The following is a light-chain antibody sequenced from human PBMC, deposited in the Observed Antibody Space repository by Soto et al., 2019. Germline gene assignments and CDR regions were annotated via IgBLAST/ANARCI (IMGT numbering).Light chain of an antibody. Sequence: QSVLTQPPSVSAAPGQKVTNSCSGSSSNIGNNYVGWYQQLPGTVPKLLIYDDSKRPHGIPDRFSGSKSATSATLDITGLQTGDEADYYCGAWDNSLSAVVFGGATKLTVL. CDR3: GAWDNSLSAVV. V-gene: IGLV1-51*01. CDR1: SSNIGNNY. CDR2: DDS. J-gene: IGLJ2*01.